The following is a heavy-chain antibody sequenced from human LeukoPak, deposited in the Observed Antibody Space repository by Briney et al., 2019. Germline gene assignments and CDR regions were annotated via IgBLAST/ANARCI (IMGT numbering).Heavy chain of an antibody. CDR3: ARDLRGRSLDY. CDR1: GFTFSSYS. Sequence: GALRLSCAASGFTFSSYSMNWVRQAPGKGLEWVSYISSSSSTIYYADSVKGRFTISRDNAKNSLYLQMNSLRAEDTAVYYCARDLRGRSLDYWGQGTLVTVSS. J-gene: IGHJ4*02. CDR2: ISSSSSTI. V-gene: IGHV3-48*01.